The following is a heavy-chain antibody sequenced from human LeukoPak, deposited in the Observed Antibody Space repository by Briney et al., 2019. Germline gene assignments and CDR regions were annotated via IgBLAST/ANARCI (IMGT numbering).Heavy chain of an antibody. Sequence: ASVKVSCKVSGYTLTELSMHWVRQAPGKGLEWMGGFDPEDGETIYAQKFQGRVTMTEDTSTDTAYMELSSLRSEDTAVYYCATDPDFGGPFTVTKPGAFDIWGQGTMVTVSS. D-gene: IGHD4-17*01. CDR1: GYTLTELS. V-gene: IGHV1-24*01. J-gene: IGHJ3*02. CDR3: ATDPDFGGPFTVTKPGAFDI. CDR2: FDPEDGET.